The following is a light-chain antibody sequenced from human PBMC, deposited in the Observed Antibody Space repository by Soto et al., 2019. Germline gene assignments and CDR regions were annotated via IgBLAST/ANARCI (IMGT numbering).Light chain of an antibody. V-gene: IGKV3-11*01. Sequence: VMTQSPATLSVSPGERATLTCRASQSVSRYLAWYQQKPGQAPRLLIYDASNRATGIPARFSGSGSGTDFTLTISSLEPEDFAVYYCQQRKYWPPITFGQGTRLEIK. J-gene: IGKJ5*01. CDR1: QSVSRY. CDR2: DAS. CDR3: QQRKYWPPIT.